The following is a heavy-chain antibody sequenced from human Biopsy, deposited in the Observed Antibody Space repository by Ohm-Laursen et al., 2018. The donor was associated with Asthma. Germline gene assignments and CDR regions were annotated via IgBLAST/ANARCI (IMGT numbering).Heavy chain of an antibody. D-gene: IGHD2-21*02. CDR1: GGSVYSYDHH. CDR3: ARAQSEGDIYYGLDV. Sequence: TLSLICSVFGGSVYSYDHHWSWIRRPTGKGLEWIGFIFCSGSTFYNPSLRSRITISVDTSKRQFSLSLRSVTVADTAVCFCARAQSEGDIYYGLDVWGQGTTVTVSS. V-gene: IGHV4-30-4*01. CDR2: IFCSGST. J-gene: IGHJ6*02.